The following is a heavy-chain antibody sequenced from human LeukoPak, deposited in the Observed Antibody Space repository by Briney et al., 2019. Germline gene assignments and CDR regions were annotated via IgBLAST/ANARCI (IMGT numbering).Heavy chain of an antibody. CDR3: ARVNSDDAFDI. V-gene: IGHV4-59*01. D-gene: IGHD4-11*01. CDR2: ISYSGST. J-gene: IGHJ3*02. CDR1: GGSISGYY. Sequence: SETLSLTCTVSGGSISGYYWSWIRQPPGKGLEWIGYISYSGSTNSNPSLKSRVTISLDTSKNQFSLKLTSVTAADTAVYYCARVNSDDAFDIWGQGTMVTVSS.